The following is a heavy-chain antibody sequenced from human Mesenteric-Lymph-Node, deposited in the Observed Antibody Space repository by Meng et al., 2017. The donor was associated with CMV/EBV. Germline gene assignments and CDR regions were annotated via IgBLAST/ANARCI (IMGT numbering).Heavy chain of an antibody. CDR3: VRGIITARPYHYYGMDV. Sequence: ASVKVSCKASGYNFTGHHIHWMRQAPGQGPEWMGWINPNSGGANPAQKFRGRVIMTRDSSIRTAHMELTRLSSDDSAVYFCVRGIITARPYHYYGMDVWGQGTAVTVSS. CDR1: GYNFTGHH. V-gene: IGHV1-2*02. CDR2: INPNSGGA. J-gene: IGHJ6*02. D-gene: IGHD6-6*01.